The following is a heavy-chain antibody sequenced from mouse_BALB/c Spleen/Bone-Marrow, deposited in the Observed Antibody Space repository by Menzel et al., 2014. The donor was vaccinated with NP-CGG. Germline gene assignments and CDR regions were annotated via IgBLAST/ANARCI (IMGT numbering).Heavy chain of an antibody. Sequence: DVMLVESGGGLVQPGGPLKLSCAASEFDFSRYWMTWVRQAPGKGLEWIGEINPDSSTINYTPSLKDKFIISRDNAKNTLYLQMSKVRSEDTALYYCAKNYYYGYVAYWGQGTLVTVSA. CDR3: AKNYYYGYVAY. J-gene: IGHJ3*01. CDR1: EFDFSRYW. V-gene: IGHV4-1*02. CDR2: INPDSSTI. D-gene: IGHD1-2*01.